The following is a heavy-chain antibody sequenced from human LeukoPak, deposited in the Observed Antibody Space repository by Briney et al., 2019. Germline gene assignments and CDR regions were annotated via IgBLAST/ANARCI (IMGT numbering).Heavy chain of an antibody. V-gene: IGHV4-39*01. CDR3: AVHYWPSEEGIN. J-gene: IGHJ4*02. D-gene: IGHD2-8*02. CDR1: GGSISSSSYY. Sequence: SETLSLTCTVSGGSISSSSYYWGWIRQPPGKGLEWIGSIYYSGSTYYNPSLKSRVTISVDTSKNQFSLKLRSLTAANTAVYYCAVHYWPSEEGINWGQGTLVTVSS. CDR2: IYYSGST.